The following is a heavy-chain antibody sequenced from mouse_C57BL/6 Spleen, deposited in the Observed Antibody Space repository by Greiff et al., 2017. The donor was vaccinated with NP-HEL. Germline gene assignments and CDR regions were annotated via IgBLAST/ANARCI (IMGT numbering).Heavy chain of an antibody. J-gene: IGHJ2*01. D-gene: IGHD1-1*01. V-gene: IGHV5-9*01. CDR3: ARHAPYYYGSSYDY. CDR1: GFTFSSYT. Sequence: EVKLMESGGGLVKPGGSLKLSCAASGFTFSSYTMSWVRQTPEKRLEWVATISGGGGNTYYPDSVKGRFTISRDNAKNTLYLQMSSLRSEDTALYYCARHAPYYYGSSYDYWGQGTTLTVSS. CDR2: ISGGGGNT.